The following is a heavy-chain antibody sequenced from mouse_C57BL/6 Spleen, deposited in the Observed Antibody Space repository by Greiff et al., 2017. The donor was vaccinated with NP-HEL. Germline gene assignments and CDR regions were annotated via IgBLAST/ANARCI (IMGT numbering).Heavy chain of an antibody. CDR2: IDPETGGT. CDR3: TRGRGSSPYWYFDV. J-gene: IGHJ1*03. V-gene: IGHV1-15*01. Sequence: LVESGAELVRPGASVTLSCKASGYTFTDYEMHWVKQTPVHGLEWIGAIDPETGGTAYNQKFKGKAILTADKSSSTAYMELRSLTSEDSAVYYCTRGRGSSPYWYFDVWGTGTTVTVSS. D-gene: IGHD1-1*01. CDR1: GYTFTDYE.